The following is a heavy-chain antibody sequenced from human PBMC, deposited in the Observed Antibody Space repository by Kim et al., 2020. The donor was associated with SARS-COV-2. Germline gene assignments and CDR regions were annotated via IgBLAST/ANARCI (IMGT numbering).Heavy chain of an antibody. Sequence: GGSLRLSCATSGLRFSAVWMNWVRQAPGKGLEWIGRIKSEADGGAIEYAAPVIGRFTISRDDSKNTVYLQMNSLKAEDSAVYYCTTGLSGTKLVVDCWGQGTLVSVSS. CDR3: TTGLSGTKLVVDC. CDR2: IKSEADGGAI. J-gene: IGHJ4*02. D-gene: IGHD1-26*01. CDR1: GLRFSAVW. V-gene: IGHV3-15*01.